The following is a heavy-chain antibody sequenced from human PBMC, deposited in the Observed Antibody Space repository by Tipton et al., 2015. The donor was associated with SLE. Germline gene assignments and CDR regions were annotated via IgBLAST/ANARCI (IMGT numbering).Heavy chain of an antibody. CDR1: GGSISSSSYY. CDR2: IYYRGST. CDR3: ANRAAAANY. D-gene: IGHD6-13*01. V-gene: IGHV4-39*01. Sequence: TLSLTCTVSGGSISSSSYYWGWIRQPPGKGLEWIGSIYYRGSTFYNPSLKSRVSISVDTSKNQFSLKLSSVTAADTAVYYCANRAAAANYWGQGTLVTVSS. J-gene: IGHJ4*02.